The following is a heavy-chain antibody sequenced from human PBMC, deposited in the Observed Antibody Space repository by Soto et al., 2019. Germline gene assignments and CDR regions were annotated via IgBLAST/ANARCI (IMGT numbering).Heavy chain of an antibody. D-gene: IGHD2-15*01. CDR2: IFHTGST. Sequence: SETLSLTCAVSNYSISSGYYWGWIRQPPEKGLEYIGSIFHTGSTYYNPSLKSRVIISVDTSKNQFSLRLNSVTAADTAVYFCARVEAAKFFAHSGQGTLVTVSS. CDR1: NYSISSGYY. J-gene: IGHJ4*02. CDR3: ARVEAAKFFAH. V-gene: IGHV4-38-2*01.